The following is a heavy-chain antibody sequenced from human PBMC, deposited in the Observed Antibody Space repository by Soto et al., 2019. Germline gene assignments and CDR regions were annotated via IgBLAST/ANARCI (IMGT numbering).Heavy chain of an antibody. CDR3: ARDFICCSPDY. J-gene: IGHJ4*02. V-gene: IGHV1-18*01. CDR2: ISAYNGNT. Sequence: QVQLVQSGAEVKKPGSSVKVSCKASGYTFTSYGISWVRQAPGQGLEWMGWISAYNGNTNYAQKLQGRVNMTTDTSTSTAYMELKRLRADDTDVYDCARDFICCSPDYWGQGTLVTVSS. CDR1: GYTFTSYG. D-gene: IGHD2-15*01.